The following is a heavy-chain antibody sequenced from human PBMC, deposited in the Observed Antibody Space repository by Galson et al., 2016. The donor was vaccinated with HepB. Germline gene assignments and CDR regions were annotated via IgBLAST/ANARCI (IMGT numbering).Heavy chain of an antibody. CDR3: ARAFYGDYASAPYHMDV. Sequence: SLRLSCAASGFTFNIYAMAWVRQAPGKGLEWVSEISGNGALTYYAYSVKGRFTISRDSSKNTLHLQMNSLRGEDTAVYYCARAFYGDYASAPYHMDVWGQGTTVTVSS. D-gene: IGHD4-17*01. J-gene: IGHJ6*02. CDR1: GFTFNIYA. CDR2: ISGNGALT. V-gene: IGHV3-23*01.